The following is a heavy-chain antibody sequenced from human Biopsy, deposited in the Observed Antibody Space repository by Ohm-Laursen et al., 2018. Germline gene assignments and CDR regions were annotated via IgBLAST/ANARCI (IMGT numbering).Heavy chain of an antibody. CDR1: GGSIGSFF. D-gene: IGHD6-13*01. J-gene: IGHJ5*02. Sequence: PSETLSLTCTVSGGSIGSFFWSWIRQPPGKGLEWIGYIYYSGSTNYNPSLRSRVTISVDRSKNQFSLILSSMTAADTAVYYCAREPRIAAVAYFDPWGQGTLVTVSS. CDR3: AREPRIAAVAYFDP. V-gene: IGHV4-59*12. CDR2: IYYSGST.